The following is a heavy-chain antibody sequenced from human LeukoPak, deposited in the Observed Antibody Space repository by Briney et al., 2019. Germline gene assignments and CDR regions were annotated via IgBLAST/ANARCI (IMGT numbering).Heavy chain of an antibody. CDR2: IYHSGST. J-gene: IGHJ4*02. CDR1: DYSISSGYY. CDR3: AKSSYSIFDY. D-gene: IGHD5-18*01. Sequence: SETLSLTCTVSDYSISSGYYWGWIRQPPGKELEWIGNIYHSGSTYYNPSLKSRVTISVDTSKNQFSLKLSSVTAADTAVYYCAKSSYSIFDYWGQGTLVTVSS. V-gene: IGHV4-38-2*02.